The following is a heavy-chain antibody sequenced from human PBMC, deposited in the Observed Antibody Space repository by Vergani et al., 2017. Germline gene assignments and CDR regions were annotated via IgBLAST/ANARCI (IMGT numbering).Heavy chain of an antibody. V-gene: IGHV3-9*01. CDR2: ISWNSGSI. CDR1: GFTFDDYA. J-gene: IGHJ4*02. Sequence: EVQLVESGGGLVQPGRSLRLSCAASGFTFDDYAMHWVRQAPGKGLEWVSGISWNSGSIGYADSVKGRFTISRDNSTNTLYLQMNSLRAEDTAVYYCAKRAPQYSSSERGYYFDYWGQGTLVTVSS. CDR3: AKRAPQYSSSERGYYFDY. D-gene: IGHD6-13*01.